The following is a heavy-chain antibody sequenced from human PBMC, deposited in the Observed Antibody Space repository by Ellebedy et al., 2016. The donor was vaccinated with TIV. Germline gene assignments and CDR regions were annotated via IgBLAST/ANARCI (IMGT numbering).Heavy chain of an antibody. D-gene: IGHD2-2*01. Sequence: GESLKISCADSGFTFSSYAMHWVRQAPGKGLEWVAVISYDGSNKYYADSVKGRFTISRDNSKNPLYLQMNSLRAEDTAVYYCARAQYDYWGQGTLVTVSS. J-gene: IGHJ4*02. CDR3: ARAQYDY. V-gene: IGHV3-30-3*01. CDR1: GFTFSSYA. CDR2: ISYDGSNK.